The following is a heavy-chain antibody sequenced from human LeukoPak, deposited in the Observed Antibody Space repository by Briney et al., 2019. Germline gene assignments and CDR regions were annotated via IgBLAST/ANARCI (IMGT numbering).Heavy chain of an antibody. Sequence: SETLSLTCTVSGGSISSSSYYWGWIRQPPGKGLEWIGSIYYSGSTYYNPSLKSRVTISVDTSKNQFSLKLSSVTAADTAVYYCASLDHFDWLPQRNDAFDIWGQGTMVTVSS. CDR3: ASLDHFDWLPQRNDAFDI. V-gene: IGHV4-39*07. CDR1: GGSISSSSYY. J-gene: IGHJ3*02. CDR2: IYYSGST. D-gene: IGHD3-9*01.